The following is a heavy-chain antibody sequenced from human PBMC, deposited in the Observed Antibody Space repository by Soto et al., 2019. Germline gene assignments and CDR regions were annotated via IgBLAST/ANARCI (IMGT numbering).Heavy chain of an antibody. J-gene: IGHJ5*02. CDR2: IYYSGST. D-gene: IGHD5-12*01. Sequence: SETLSLTCTVSGGSISSGDYYWSWIRQPPGKGLEWIGSIYYSGSTYYNPSLKSRVTISVDTSKNQFSLKLSSVTAADTAVYYCARHEFGGYDYVGPVWFDPWGQGTLVTVSS. CDR3: ARHEFGGYDYVGPVWFDP. V-gene: IGHV4-30-4*01. CDR1: GGSISSGDYY.